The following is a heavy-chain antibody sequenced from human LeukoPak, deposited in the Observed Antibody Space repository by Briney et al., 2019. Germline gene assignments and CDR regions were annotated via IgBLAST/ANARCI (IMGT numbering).Heavy chain of an antibody. Sequence: SETLSLTCAVYGGSFSGYYWSWIRQPPGKGLEWIGEINHSGSTNYNPSLKSRVTISVDTSKNQFSLKLSSVTAADTAVYYCARGGDRPAQTTPGGDCSGGSCSNRGFDYWGQGTLVTVSS. V-gene: IGHV4-34*01. CDR2: INHSGST. CDR3: ARGGDRPAQTTPGGDCSGGSCSNRGFDY. J-gene: IGHJ4*02. CDR1: GGSFSGYY. D-gene: IGHD2-15*01.